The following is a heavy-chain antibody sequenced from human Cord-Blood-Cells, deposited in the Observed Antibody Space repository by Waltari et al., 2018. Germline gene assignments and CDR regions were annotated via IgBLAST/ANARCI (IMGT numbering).Heavy chain of an antibody. CDR3: ARVAIYYYGSGSYYDY. Sequence: QVQLQQWGAGLLKPSETLSLTCAVYGGSFSGYYWSWIRRPPGKGLEWIGEINHSGSTNYNPSLKSRVTISVDTSKNQFSLKLSSVTAADTAVYYCARVAIYYYGSGSYYDYWGQGTLVTVSS. V-gene: IGHV4-34*01. D-gene: IGHD3-10*01. CDR2: INHSGST. J-gene: IGHJ4*02. CDR1: GGSFSGYY.